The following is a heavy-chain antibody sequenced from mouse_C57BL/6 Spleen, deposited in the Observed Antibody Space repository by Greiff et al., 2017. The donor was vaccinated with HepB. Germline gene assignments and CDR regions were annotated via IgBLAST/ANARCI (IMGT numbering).Heavy chain of an antibody. CDR2: ISSGSSTI. D-gene: IGHD4-1*01. Sequence: EVKLQESGGGLVKPGGSLKLSCAASGFTFSDYGMHWVRQAPEKGLEWVAYISSGSSTIYYADTVKGRFTISRDNAKNTLFLQMTSLRSEDTAMYYCARGTGGDFAYWGQGTLVTVSA. V-gene: IGHV5-17*01. J-gene: IGHJ3*01. CDR3: ARGTGGDFAY. CDR1: GFTFSDYG.